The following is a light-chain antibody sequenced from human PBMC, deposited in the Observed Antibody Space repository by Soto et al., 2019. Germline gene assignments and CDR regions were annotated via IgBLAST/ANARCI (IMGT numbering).Light chain of an antibody. CDR2: DAS. CDR1: QSVSSY. V-gene: IGKV3-11*01. Sequence: EIVLTQSPATLSLSPGERATLSCRASQSVSSYLAWYQQKPGQAPRLLIYDASNRATGIPARFSGSGSGTGFTLTSSGLEPEDFEVYYCQQRSNWPWTLGKGTKLEI. CDR3: QQRSNWPWT. J-gene: IGKJ1*01.